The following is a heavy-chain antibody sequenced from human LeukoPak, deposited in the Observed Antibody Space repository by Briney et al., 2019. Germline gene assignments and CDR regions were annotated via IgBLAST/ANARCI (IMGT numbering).Heavy chain of an antibody. D-gene: IGHD3-10*01. Sequence: GGSLRLSCAASGFTFSYYTMSWVRQAPGKGLEWVSSISSTGSSIYYADSVKGRFTISRDNAKNSLYLQMSSLRVEDTAVYYCAKVRASYGDYWGQGTLVTVSS. CDR3: AKVRASYGDY. CDR1: GFTFSYYT. CDR2: ISSTGSSI. V-gene: IGHV3-21*01. J-gene: IGHJ4*02.